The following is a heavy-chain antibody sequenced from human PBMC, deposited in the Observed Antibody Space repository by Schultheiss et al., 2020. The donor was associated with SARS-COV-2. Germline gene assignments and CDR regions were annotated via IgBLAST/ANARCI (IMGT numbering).Heavy chain of an antibody. J-gene: IGHJ4*02. CDR3: AREPRYYYDSSGDYYFDY. D-gene: IGHD3-22*01. V-gene: IGHV2-5*01. Sequence: SGPTLVKPTQTLTLTCTFSGFSLSTSGVGVGWIRQPPGKALEWLALIYWNDDKRYSTSLKTRLTISKDTSKNQVVLTMTNMDPVDTATYYCAREPRYYYDSSGDYYFDYWGQGTLVTVSS. CDR1: GFSLSTSGVG. CDR2: IYWNDDK.